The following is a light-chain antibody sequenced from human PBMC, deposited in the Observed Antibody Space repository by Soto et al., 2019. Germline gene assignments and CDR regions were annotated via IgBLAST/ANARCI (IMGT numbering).Light chain of an antibody. Sequence: QSARTQPASVSGSPGQSITISCTGTSSDIGGYDYVSWYQHHPGKAPKFIIYGVTNRPSGVSHRFSGSKSANTASLTISGLQAEDEADYYCTSYTSSSTHVFGTGTKVTVL. CDR2: GVT. V-gene: IGLV2-14*01. CDR3: TSYTSSSTHV. J-gene: IGLJ1*01. CDR1: SSDIGGYDY.